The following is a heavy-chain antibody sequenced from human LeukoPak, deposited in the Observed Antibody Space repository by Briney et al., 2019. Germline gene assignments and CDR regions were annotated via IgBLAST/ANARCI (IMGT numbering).Heavy chain of an antibody. CDR1: GFSFSDYS. D-gene: IGHD5-18*01. Sequence: GGSLRLSCVASGFSFSDYSMNWVRQAPGKGLEWVSSINSRSNDIYYADSVKGRFTISRDNSKNTVHLQMDSLRAEDSAVYYCAKNAGYSYGLYYFDYWGQGTLVTVSS. J-gene: IGHJ4*02. CDR2: INSRSNDI. CDR3: AKNAGYSYGLYYFDY. V-gene: IGHV3-21*04.